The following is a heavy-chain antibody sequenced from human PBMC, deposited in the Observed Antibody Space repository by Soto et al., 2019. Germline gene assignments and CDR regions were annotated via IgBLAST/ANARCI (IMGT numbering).Heavy chain of an antibody. Sequence: QPGGSLRLSCAASGFTFSSYGMHWVRQAPGKGLEWVAVISYDGSNKYYADSVKGRFTISRDNSKNTLYLQMNSLRAEDTAVYYCARSNPMIVVVITHYWGQGTLVTVSS. CDR3: ARSNPMIVVVITHY. J-gene: IGHJ4*02. CDR1: GFTFSSYG. D-gene: IGHD3-22*01. V-gene: IGHV3-30*03. CDR2: ISYDGSNK.